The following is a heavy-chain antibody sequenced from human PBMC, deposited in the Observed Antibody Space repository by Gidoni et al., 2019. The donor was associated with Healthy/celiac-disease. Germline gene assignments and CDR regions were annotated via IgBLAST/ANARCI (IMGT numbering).Heavy chain of an antibody. D-gene: IGHD6-19*01. Sequence: QVQLVQSGAEVTKPGSSVKVPCKASGGTFSSYAISWVRQAPKQGLAWMGGIIPIFGTASYAQKCQGRVTITADESTGTAYMELSSLRSEDTAVYYCARDGAYSSGWYYPRFIYCYYMDVWGKGTTVTVSS. J-gene: IGHJ6*03. CDR2: IIPIFGTA. V-gene: IGHV1-69*01. CDR3: ARDGAYSSGWYYPRFIYCYYMDV. CDR1: GGTFSSYA.